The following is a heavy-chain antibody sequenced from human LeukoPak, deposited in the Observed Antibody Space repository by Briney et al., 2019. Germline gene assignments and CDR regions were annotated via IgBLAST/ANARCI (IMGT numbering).Heavy chain of an antibody. D-gene: IGHD3-10*01. J-gene: IGHJ4*02. CDR1: GFTFSSYA. V-gene: IGHV3-23*01. CDR2: ISGSGGST. CDR3: AKGAQYYYGSGSSLPHFDY. Sequence: PGGSLRLSCAASGFTFSSYAMSWVRQAPGKGLEWVSAISGSGGSTYYADSVKGRFAISRDNAKNSLYLQMNSLRAEDTALYYCAKGAQYYYGSGSSLPHFDYWGQGTLVTVSS.